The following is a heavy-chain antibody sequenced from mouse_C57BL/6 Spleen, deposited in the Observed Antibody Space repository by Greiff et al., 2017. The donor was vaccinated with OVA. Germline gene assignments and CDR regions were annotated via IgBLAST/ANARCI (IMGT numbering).Heavy chain of an antibody. Sequence: QVQLQQPGAELVKPGASVKMSCKASGYTFTSYWITWVKQRPGQGLEWIGDIYPGSGSTNYNEKFKSKATLTVDTSSSTAYMQLSSLTSEDSAVYYCARRGSSPSYYAMDYWGQGTSVTVSS. V-gene: IGHV1-55*01. CDR2: IYPGSGST. CDR3: ARRGSSPSYYAMDY. D-gene: IGHD1-3*01. CDR1: GYTFTSYW. J-gene: IGHJ4*01.